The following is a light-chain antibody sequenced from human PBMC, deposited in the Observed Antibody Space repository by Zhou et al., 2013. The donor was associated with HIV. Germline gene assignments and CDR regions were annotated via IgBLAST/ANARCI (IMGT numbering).Light chain of an antibody. CDR3: QQYSSFTLPT. CDR1: QSVSSN. Sequence: EIVMTQSPATLSVSPGERATLSCRASQSVSSNLAWYQQKPGQAPRLLIYGASTRATGIPAKFSGSGSGTEFTLTISSLQSDDFATYYCQQYSSFTLPTFGGGTKVEIK. J-gene: IGKJ4*01. V-gene: IGKV3-15*01. CDR2: GAS.